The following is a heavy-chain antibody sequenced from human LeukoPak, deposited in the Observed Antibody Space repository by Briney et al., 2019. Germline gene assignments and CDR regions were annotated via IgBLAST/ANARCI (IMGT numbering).Heavy chain of an antibody. CDR3: ARDPDTAMVYDY. D-gene: IGHD5-18*01. CDR1: GFTFSDYY. CDR2: ISSSGSTI. Sequence: GGSLRLSCAASGFTFSDYYLSWIRPAPGKGLEWVSYISSSGSTIYYADSVKGRFTISRDNAKNSLYLQMNSLRAEDTAVYYCARDPDTAMVYDYWGQGTLVTVSS. V-gene: IGHV3-11*01. J-gene: IGHJ4*02.